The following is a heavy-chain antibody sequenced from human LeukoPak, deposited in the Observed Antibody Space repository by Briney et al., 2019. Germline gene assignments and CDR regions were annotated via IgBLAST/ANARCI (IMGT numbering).Heavy chain of an antibody. Sequence: GGSLRLSCAASGFTFSNNWMHWVRQAPGKGLVWVSRINSDGSTTTYADSVKGRFTISRDNAKNTLYLQMNSLSAEDTAVSYCARGYIYGYDCWGQGALVAVSS. CDR3: ARGYIYGYDC. V-gene: IGHV3-74*01. D-gene: IGHD5-18*01. CDR2: INSDGSTT. J-gene: IGHJ4*02. CDR1: GFTFSNNW.